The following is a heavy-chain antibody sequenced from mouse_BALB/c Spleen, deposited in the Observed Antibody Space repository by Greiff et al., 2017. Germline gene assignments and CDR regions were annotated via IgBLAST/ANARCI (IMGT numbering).Heavy chain of an antibody. CDR1: GFTFSSFG. CDR3: ARSDGY. Sequence: EVKLVESGGGLVQPGGSRKLSCAASGFTFSSFGMHWVRQAPEKGLEWVAYISSGSSTIYYADTVKGRFTISRDNPKNTLFLQMTSLRSEDTAMYYCARSDGYWGQGTTLTVSS. CDR2: ISSGSSTI. V-gene: IGHV5-17*02. J-gene: IGHJ2*01.